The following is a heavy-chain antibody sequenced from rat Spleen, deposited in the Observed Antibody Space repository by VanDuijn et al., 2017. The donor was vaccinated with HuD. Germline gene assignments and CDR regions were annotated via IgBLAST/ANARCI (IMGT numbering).Heavy chain of an antibody. Sequence: EVQLVESDGGLVQPGRSLKLSCAASGFTFSDYYMAWVRQAPTKGLEWVATINTDGGSTSYLDSVKGRFTISRDNAKSTLSLQMDSLRSEDTATYYCARRHYGYTDYFDYWGQGVMVTVSS. CDR3: ARRHYGYTDYFDY. CDR2: INTDGGST. CDR1: GFTFSDYY. J-gene: IGHJ2*01. V-gene: IGHV5-25*01. D-gene: IGHD1-9*01.